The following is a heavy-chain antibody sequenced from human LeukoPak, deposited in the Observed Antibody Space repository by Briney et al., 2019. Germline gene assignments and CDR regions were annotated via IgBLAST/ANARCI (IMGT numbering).Heavy chain of an antibody. D-gene: IGHD3-10*02. Sequence: GGSLRLSCAASGFTFSSYAMSWVRQAPGKGLEWVSAISGSGASTYYADSVKGRFTISRDNSKNTLYLQMNSLRAEDRAVYYCAKAFVRGMDVWGQGTTVTVSS. J-gene: IGHJ6*02. CDR1: GFTFSSYA. CDR2: ISGSGAST. CDR3: AKAFVRGMDV. V-gene: IGHV3-23*01.